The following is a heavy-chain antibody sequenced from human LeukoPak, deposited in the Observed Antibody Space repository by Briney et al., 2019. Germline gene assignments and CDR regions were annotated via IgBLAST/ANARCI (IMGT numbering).Heavy chain of an antibody. CDR2: ISYDGSNK. V-gene: IGHV3-30*04. J-gene: IGHJ4*02. CDR1: GFTFSSYA. Sequence: PGRSLRLSCAASGFTFSSYAMHWVRQAPGKGLEWVAVISYDGSNKYYADSVKGRFTISRDNSKNTLYLQMNSLRAEDTAVYYCARDPVAGRDYWGQGTLVTVSS. CDR3: ARDPVAGRDY. D-gene: IGHD6-19*01.